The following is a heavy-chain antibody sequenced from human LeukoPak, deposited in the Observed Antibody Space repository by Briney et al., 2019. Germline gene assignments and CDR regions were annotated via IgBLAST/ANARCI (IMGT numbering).Heavy chain of an antibody. CDR2: IYTSGST. V-gene: IGHV4-61*02. D-gene: IGHD3-22*01. CDR1: GGSISSGSYY. J-gene: IGHJ3*02. CDR3: ARAITMIVVVKGGDAFDI. Sequence: PSETLSLTCTVSGGSISSGSYYWSWIRQPAGKGLEWIGRIYTSGSTNYNPSLKSRVTISVDTSKNQFSLKLSSVTAADTAVYYCARAITMIVVVKGGDAFDIWGQGTMVTVSS.